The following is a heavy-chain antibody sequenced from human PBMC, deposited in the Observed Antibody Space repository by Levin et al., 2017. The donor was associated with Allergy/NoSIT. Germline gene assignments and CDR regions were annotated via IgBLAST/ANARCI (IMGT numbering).Heavy chain of an antibody. D-gene: IGHD4-17*01. V-gene: IGHV4-59*08. J-gene: IGHJ4*02. CDR1: GGSISSYY. CDR3: ARHGFDGDYARGAFDY. CDR2: IYYSGST. Sequence: PSETLSLTCTVSGGSISSYYWSWIRQPPGKGLEWIGYIYYSGSTNYNPSLKSRVTISVDTSKNQFSLKLSSVTAADTAVYYCARHGFDGDYARGAFDYWGQGTLVTVSS.